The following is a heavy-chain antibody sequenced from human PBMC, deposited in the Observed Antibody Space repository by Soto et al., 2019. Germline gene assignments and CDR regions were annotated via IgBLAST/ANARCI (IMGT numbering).Heavy chain of an antibody. CDR3: AKDRWGSLYMDV. D-gene: IGHD7-27*01. CDR2: ISYDGSNK. Sequence: HPGGSLRLSCAASGFTFSSYGMHWVRQAPGKGLEWVAVISYDGSNKYYADSVKGRFTISRDNSKNTLYLQMNSLRAEDTAVYYCAKDRWGSLYMDVWGQGTTVTVSS. CDR1: GFTFSSYG. J-gene: IGHJ6*02. V-gene: IGHV3-30*18.